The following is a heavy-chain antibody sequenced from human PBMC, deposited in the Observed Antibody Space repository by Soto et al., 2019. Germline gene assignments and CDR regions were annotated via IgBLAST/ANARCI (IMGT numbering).Heavy chain of an antibody. V-gene: IGHV3-23*01. J-gene: IGHJ5*02. CDR1: GFTFGAFA. Sequence: EVQLLDSGGDLVQPGGSLRLSCAASGFTFGAFAMGWVRQTPGKGLEWVSTISGTGETTYYTDSVKGRFTISSDKSKNTVYLQMNSLRVEDTVTYYCARLQIYGVQRWFDPWGQGTLVTVSS. D-gene: IGHD3-3*01. CDR2: ISGTGETT. CDR3: ARLQIYGVQRWFDP.